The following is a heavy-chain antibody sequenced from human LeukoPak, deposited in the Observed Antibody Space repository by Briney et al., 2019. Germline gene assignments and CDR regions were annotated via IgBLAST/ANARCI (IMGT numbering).Heavy chain of an antibody. CDR2: ISGYSGNT. J-gene: IGHJ4*02. CDR1: GYIFISYG. Sequence: GASVKVSCKASGYIFISYGISWVRQAPGQGLEWMGWISGYSGNTNYAQKLQGRVTMATDTSTSTAYMELRSLRSDDTAVYYCARDYYGSARNFDYWGPGTLVTVSS. CDR3: ARDYYGSARNFDY. D-gene: IGHD3-10*01. V-gene: IGHV1-18*01.